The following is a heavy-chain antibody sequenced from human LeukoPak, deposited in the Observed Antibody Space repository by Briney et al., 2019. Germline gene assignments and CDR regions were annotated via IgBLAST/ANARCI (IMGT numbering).Heavy chain of an antibody. J-gene: IGHJ4*02. CDR3: ARVDSGYDFWSGYYTGVRFDY. CDR2: IYYSGST. D-gene: IGHD3-3*01. Sequence: PSETLSLTCTVSGGSISSSSYYWGWIRQPPGKGLEWIGSIYYSGSTYYNPSLKSRVTISVDTSKNQFSLKLSSVTAADTAVYYCARVDSGYDFWSGYYTGVRFDYWGQGTLVTVSS. CDR1: GGSISSSSYY. V-gene: IGHV4-39*07.